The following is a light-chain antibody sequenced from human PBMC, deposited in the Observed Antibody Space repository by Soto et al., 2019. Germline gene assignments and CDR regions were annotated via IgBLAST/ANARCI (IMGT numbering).Light chain of an antibody. Sequence: DIEMTQSPSSLSASVGDRVSITCRASLNIGDSLSWVQQTAGNPHTQLIYGASALQSGVPSRFSGSVSRTEFTLTISNLQPDDFATYYCQQYESYSPWTFGQGTKVDIK. CDR2: GAS. CDR3: QQYESYSPWT. V-gene: IGKV1-16*01. J-gene: IGKJ1*01. CDR1: LNIGDS.